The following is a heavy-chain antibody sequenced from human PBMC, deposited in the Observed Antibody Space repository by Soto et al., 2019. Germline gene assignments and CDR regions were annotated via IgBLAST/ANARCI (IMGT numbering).Heavy chain of an antibody. CDR2: IYSGGDT. J-gene: IGHJ4*02. CDR3: ARSDGLDY. V-gene: IGHV3-53*05. CDR1: GLTVSSNY. Sequence: GGSLRLSCAASGLTVSSNYMSWVRQAPGKGLEWVSMIYSGGDTYYADSVKGRFTISRDNSKNTLYLQMNSLRAEDTAVYYCARSDGLDYWGQGTLVTVSS.